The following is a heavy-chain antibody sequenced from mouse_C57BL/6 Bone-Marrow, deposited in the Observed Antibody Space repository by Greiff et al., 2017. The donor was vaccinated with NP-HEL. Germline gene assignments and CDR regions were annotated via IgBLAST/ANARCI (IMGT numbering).Heavy chain of an antibody. CDR3: ARARYGNYVDWYFDV. D-gene: IGHD2-10*02. Sequence: EVMLVESGGGLVKPGGSLKLSCAASGFTFSSYAMSWVRQTPEKRLEWVATISDGGSYTYYPDNVKGRFTISRDNAKNNLYLQMSHLKSEDTAMYYCARARYGNYVDWYFDVWGTGTTVTVSS. V-gene: IGHV5-4*03. J-gene: IGHJ1*03. CDR2: ISDGGSYT. CDR1: GFTFSSYA.